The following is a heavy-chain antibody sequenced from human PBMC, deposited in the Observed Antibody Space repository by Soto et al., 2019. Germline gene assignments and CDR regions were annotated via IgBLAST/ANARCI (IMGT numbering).Heavy chain of an antibody. Sequence: QVQLQESGPGLVKPSQTLSLTCTVSGGSISSGGYYWSWIRQHPGKGLEWIGYIYYSGSTYYNQSLKSRVTIAVDTSKNQFSLKLSSVTAADTAVYYCATIFGVVVGPAEAHAFDIWGQGTMVTVSS. J-gene: IGHJ3*02. D-gene: IGHD3-3*01. CDR3: ATIFGVVVGPAEAHAFDI. CDR2: IYYSGST. CDR1: GGSISSGGYY. V-gene: IGHV4-31*03.